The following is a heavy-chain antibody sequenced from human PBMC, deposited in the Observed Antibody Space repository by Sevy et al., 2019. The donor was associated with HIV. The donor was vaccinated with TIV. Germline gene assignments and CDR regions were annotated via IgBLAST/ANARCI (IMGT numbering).Heavy chain of an antibody. Sequence: ASVKVSCKASGYTFTGYYMHWVRQAPGQGLEWMGWINPNSGGTNYAQKFQGRVTMTRDTSISTAYMELSRLRSEDTAVYYCARDYFVVVVAATGNRFDYWGQGTLVTVSS. V-gene: IGHV1-2*02. CDR3: ARDYFVVVVAATGNRFDY. CDR2: INPNSGGT. J-gene: IGHJ4*02. CDR1: GYTFTGYY. D-gene: IGHD2-15*01.